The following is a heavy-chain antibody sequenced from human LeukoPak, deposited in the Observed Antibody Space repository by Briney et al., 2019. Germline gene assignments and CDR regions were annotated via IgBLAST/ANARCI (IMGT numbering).Heavy chain of an antibody. CDR1: GFTFSSYW. CDR2: INSDGSST. Sequence: GGSLRLSCAASGFTFSSYWMHWVRQAPGKGLVWVSRINSDGSSTSYADSVKGRFAISRDNAKNTLYLQMNSLRAEDTAVYYCVGGDYEHQAYWGQGTLVTVSS. CDR3: VGGDYEHQAY. J-gene: IGHJ4*02. V-gene: IGHV3-74*01. D-gene: IGHD4-17*01.